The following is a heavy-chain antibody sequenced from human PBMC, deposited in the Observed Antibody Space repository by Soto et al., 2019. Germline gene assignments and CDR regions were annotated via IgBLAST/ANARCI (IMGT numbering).Heavy chain of an antibody. CDR3: ARGYGNYVLMFH. CDR2: IKQDGSEK. D-gene: IGHD4-17*01. J-gene: IGHJ4*02. CDR1: GFTFSSFW. V-gene: IGHV3-7*01. Sequence: EVQLVESGGGLVQPGGSLRLSCAASGFTFSSFWMTWVRQAPGKGLEWVANIKQDGSEKYYVDSVKGRFTISRDNAKNSLYLQMNSLRAEDTAVYYCARGYGNYVLMFHWGQGTLVTVSS.